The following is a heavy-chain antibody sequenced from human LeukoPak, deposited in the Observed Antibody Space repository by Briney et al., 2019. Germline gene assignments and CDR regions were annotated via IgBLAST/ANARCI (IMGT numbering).Heavy chain of an antibody. CDR2: IGGDGIA. J-gene: IGHJ4*02. D-gene: IGHD3-16*01. CDR3: AKDRANWAIDD. Sequence: PGGSLRLSCAASGFTVSSYSMNWVRQAPGKGLEWISYIGGDGIAFYADSVKGRFTASKDDARKSMYLQMNSLRVEDTAVYYCAKDRANWAIDDWGQGTQVTVSS. CDR1: GFTVSSYS. V-gene: IGHV3-48*04.